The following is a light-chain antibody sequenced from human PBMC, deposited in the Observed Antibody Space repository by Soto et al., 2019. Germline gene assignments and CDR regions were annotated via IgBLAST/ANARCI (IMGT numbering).Light chain of an antibody. CDR3: QQSYSSPMYT. Sequence: IHLTQSPSSISNSAGHTVTLTCRSSQGISNYLNWYQQKPVKAPKLLIYAASSFQSGVPSRFSGSGSGTDFTLTISSLQTEDFVNYYCQQSYSSPMYTVGPGTRLEIK. CDR1: QGISNY. V-gene: IGKV1-39*01. CDR2: AAS. J-gene: IGKJ2*01.